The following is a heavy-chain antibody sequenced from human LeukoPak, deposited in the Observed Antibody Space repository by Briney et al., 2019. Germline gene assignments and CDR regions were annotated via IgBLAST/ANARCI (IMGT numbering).Heavy chain of an antibody. CDR1: GFTFSSYG. CDR2: ISGSGVST. Sequence: GGSLRLSCAASGFTFSSYGMSWVRQAPGKGREGVSGISGSGVSTYYADSVKGRFTISRDNSKNTLYLQINSLRAEDTAVYYCASFRGVGWDFVYWGQGTLVTVSS. CDR3: ASFRGVGWDFVY. V-gene: IGHV3-23*01. J-gene: IGHJ4*02. D-gene: IGHD3-10*01.